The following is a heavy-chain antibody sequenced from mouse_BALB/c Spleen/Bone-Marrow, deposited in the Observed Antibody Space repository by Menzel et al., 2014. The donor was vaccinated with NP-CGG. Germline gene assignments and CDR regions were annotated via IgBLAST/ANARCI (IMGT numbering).Heavy chain of an antibody. CDR2: INPTNGRS. V-gene: IGHV1S81*02. Sequence: QVQLQQPGAELVKPGASVKLSCEASGYTFTNYWMHWVNQRPGQGLEWIGEINPTNGRSNYNEKFKSKATLTVDKSSSTAYMQLSSLTSEDSAVYYCARRRDYYGAMDYWGQGTSVTVSS. D-gene: IGHD1-1*01. CDR1: GYTFTNYW. J-gene: IGHJ4*01. CDR3: ARRRDYYGAMDY.